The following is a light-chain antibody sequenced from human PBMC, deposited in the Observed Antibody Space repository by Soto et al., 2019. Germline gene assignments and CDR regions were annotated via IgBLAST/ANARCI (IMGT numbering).Light chain of an antibody. CDR1: SSNIGAGYD. V-gene: IGLV1-40*01. Sequence: QAVVTQPPSVSGAPGQRVTISCTGNSSNIGAGYDVYWYQQLPGTAPKLLIYGNSNRPSGVPARFSGSMSGTSAFLAITGLQAENESDYYCQSFDYRLSGSYVFGAGTKLTVL. CDR3: QSFDYRLSGSYV. J-gene: IGLJ1*01. CDR2: GNS.